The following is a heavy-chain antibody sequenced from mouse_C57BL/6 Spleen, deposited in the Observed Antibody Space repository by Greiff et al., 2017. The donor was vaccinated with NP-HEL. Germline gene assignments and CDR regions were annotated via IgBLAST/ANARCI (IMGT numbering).Heavy chain of an antibody. D-gene: IGHD2-4*01. CDR1: GYSITSGYY. CDR2: ISYDGSN. J-gene: IGHJ2*01. Sequence: EVKLQESGPGLVKPSQSLSLTCSVTGYSITSGYYWNWIRQFPGNKLEWMGYISYDGSNNYNPSLKNRISITRDTSKNQFFLKLNSVTTEDTATYYCARDRRALYYDYEGDFDYWGQGTTLTVSS. CDR3: ARDRRALYYDYEGDFDY. V-gene: IGHV3-6*01.